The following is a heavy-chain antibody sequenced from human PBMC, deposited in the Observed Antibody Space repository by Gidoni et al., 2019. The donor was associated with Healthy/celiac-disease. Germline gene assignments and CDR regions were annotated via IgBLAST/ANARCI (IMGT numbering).Heavy chain of an antibody. V-gene: IGHV3-23*01. CDR1: GFTFSSYA. J-gene: IGHJ4*02. D-gene: IGHD6-19*01. CDR3: AKAGEDSSGWYDFDY. CDR2: LSGSGGST. Sequence: EVQLLASVVGLVQPGGSLRLSCAASGFTFSSYAMSGVRQAPGKGLELVSSLSGSGGSTYYADSVKGRFTISRDNSKNTLYLQMNSLRAEDTAVYYCAKAGEDSSGWYDFDYWGQGTLVTVSS.